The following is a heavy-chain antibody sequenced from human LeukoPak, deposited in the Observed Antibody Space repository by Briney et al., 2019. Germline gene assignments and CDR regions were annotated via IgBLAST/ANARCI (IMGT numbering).Heavy chain of an antibody. CDR2: TYYRSKWYN. V-gene: IGHV6-1*01. D-gene: IGHD5-24*01. J-gene: IGHJ4*02. Sequence: SQTLSLTCAISGDSVSSNSAAWNWIRQSPSRGLEWLGRTYYRSKWYNDYAVSVKSRITINPDTSKNQFSLQLNSVTPEDTAVYYCAGSEMATTSLDFDYWGQGTLVTVSS. CDR1: GDSVSSNSAA. CDR3: AGSEMATTSLDFDY.